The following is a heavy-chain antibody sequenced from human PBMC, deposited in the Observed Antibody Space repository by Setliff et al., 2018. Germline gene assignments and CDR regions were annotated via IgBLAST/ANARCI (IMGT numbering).Heavy chain of an antibody. J-gene: IGHJ6*02. CDR2: ISWDGGST. V-gene: IGHV3-43D*03. CDR3: AKALLSTAGSSYYGMDV. Sequence: AGGSLRLSCAASGFTFDDYAMHWVRQAPGKGLEWVSLISWDGGSTYYADSVKGRFTISRDNSKNSLYLQMNSLRAEDTAVYYCAKALLSTAGSSYYGMDVWGQGTTVTVSS. CDR1: GFTFDDYA. D-gene: IGHD3-10*01.